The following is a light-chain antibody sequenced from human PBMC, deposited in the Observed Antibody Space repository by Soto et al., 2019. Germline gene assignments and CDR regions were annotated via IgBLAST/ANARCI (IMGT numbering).Light chain of an antibody. J-gene: IGLJ1*01. CDR2: EVS. CDR1: SSDVGAYIY. Sequence: QSALTQPASLSGSPGQSITISCTGTSSDVGAYIYVSWYQHQPGKAPKLMIYEVSNRPSGVSNRFSGSKSGNTASLTISGLQAEDEADYYCSSYTSSSTLYVFGTGTKVTVL. V-gene: IGLV2-14*01. CDR3: SSYTSSSTLYV.